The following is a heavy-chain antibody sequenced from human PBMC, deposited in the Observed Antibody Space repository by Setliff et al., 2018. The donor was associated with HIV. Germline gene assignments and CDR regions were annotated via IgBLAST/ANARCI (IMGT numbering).Heavy chain of an antibody. D-gene: IGHD3-16*01. V-gene: IGHV3-7*01. CDR2: IKPDGSEK. CDR3: ARDYVWGRRAFDI. Sequence: SLRLSCAASGFTFSNYWMSWVRQTPGKGLEWVANIKPDGSEKYYVDSVKGRFTISRDNAENSLYLQMNSLRAEDTAVYYCARDYVWGRRAFDIWGPGTMVTVSS. CDR1: GFTFSNYW. J-gene: IGHJ3*02.